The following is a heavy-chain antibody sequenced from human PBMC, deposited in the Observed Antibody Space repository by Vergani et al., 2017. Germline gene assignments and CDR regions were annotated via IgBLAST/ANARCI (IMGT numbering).Heavy chain of an antibody. J-gene: IGHJ4*02. V-gene: IGHV3-33*01. D-gene: IGHD6-6*01. CDR1: GFTLSSHA. Sequence: QVQLEESGGGVVQPGRSLRLSCAGSGFTLSSHAMHWVRQAPGKGLEWVAFIWYDGSKEYYADSVKGRFTISRENAKNSLYLQMNGLRAGDTAVYYCARRDSSSPALDYWGQGTLVTVSS. CDR2: IWYDGSKE. CDR3: ARRDSSSPALDY.